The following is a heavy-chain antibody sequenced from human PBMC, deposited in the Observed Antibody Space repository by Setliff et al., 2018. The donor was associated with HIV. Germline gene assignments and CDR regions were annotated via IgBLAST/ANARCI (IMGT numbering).Heavy chain of an antibody. Sequence: GASVKVSCKASGGSLNNYAISCVRQAPGQGLEWMGGIIPIFGTTTYAQKFQDRVTINTDESTTTFYMELISLRSEDTALYFCSRDLNDRWLQQYWFFDLWGRGTQVTVSS. CDR1: GGSLNNYA. CDR3: SRDLNDRWLQQYWFFDL. D-gene: IGHD5-12*01. V-gene: IGHV1-69*05. J-gene: IGHJ2*01. CDR2: IIPIFGTT.